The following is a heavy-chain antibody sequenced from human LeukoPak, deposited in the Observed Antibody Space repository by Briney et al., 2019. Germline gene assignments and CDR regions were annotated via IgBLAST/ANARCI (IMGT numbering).Heavy chain of an antibody. Sequence: GESLKISCKGSGYSFTSYWIGWVRQMPGKGLEWMGIIYPGDSDTRYSPSFQGQVTISADKSISTAYLQWSSLKASDTAMYYCARQLSDSSSSWWIERSTRDYYYYGMDVWGQGTTVTVSS. V-gene: IGHV5-51*01. CDR3: ARQLSDSSSSWWIERSTRDYYYYGMDV. D-gene: IGHD6-6*01. J-gene: IGHJ6*02. CDR2: IYPGDSDT. CDR1: GYSFTSYW.